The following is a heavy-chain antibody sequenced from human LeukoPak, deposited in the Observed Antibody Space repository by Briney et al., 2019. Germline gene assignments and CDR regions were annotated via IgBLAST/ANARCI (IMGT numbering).Heavy chain of an antibody. CDR1: GFTFSSYA. CDR2: ISGSGGST. CDR3: AKLGYYDFWSGYYNPTEFGY. D-gene: IGHD3-3*01. J-gene: IGHJ4*02. V-gene: IGHV3-23*01. Sequence: QPGGSLRLSCAASGFTFSSYAMSWVRQAPGKGLEWVSAISGSGGSTYYADSVKGRFTVSRDNSKNTLYLQMNSLRAEDTAVYYCAKLGYYDFWSGYYNPTEFGYWGQGTLVTVSS.